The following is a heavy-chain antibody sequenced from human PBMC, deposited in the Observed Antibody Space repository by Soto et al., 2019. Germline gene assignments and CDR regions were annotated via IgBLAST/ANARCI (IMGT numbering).Heavy chain of an antibody. CDR1: GGSISSGGYY. CDR3: ARARIYAGYSDAFDY. CDR2: INHSGST. Sequence: SETLSLTCTVSGGSISSGGYYWSWIRQPPGKGLEWIGEINHSGSTNYNPSLKSRVTISVDTSKNQFSLKLSSVTAADTAVYYCARARIYAGYSDAFDYWGQGTLVTVSS. J-gene: IGHJ4*02. D-gene: IGHD6-13*01. V-gene: IGHV4-39*07.